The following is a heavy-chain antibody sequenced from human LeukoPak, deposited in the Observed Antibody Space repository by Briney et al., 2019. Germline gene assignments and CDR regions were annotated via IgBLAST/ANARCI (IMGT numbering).Heavy chain of an antibody. V-gene: IGHV4-39*01. D-gene: IGHD1-26*01. Sequence: PSETLSLTCTVSGASIYTSSSYWGWIRQPPGKGLEWIASVYYTGSTYYSPSLKSRATISVDTSKNQFSLELNSVTAADTAVYYCTRHLPGATWFDPWGQGTQVTVSS. J-gene: IGHJ5*02. CDR1: GASIYTSSSY. CDR2: VYYTGST. CDR3: TRHLPGATWFDP.